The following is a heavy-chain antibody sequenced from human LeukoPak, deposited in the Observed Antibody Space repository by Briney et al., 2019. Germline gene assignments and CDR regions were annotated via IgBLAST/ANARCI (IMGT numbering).Heavy chain of an antibody. J-gene: IGHJ4*02. CDR2: VNNDGTGT. CDR3: ARGGIGGATPDY. CDR1: GFTFSRYW. Sequence: GGSLRLSCAVSGFTFSRYWIHWVRQAPGKGLVWVSYVNNDGTGTSYADSVKGRFTMSRDNAKNTLYLQMNSLRAEDTAVCYCARGGIGGATPDYWGQGALVTVSS. D-gene: IGHD1-26*01. V-gene: IGHV3-74*01.